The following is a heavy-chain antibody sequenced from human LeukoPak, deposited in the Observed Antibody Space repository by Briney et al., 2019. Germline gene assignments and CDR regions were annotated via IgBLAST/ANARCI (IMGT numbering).Heavy chain of an antibody. CDR2: INQDGSEK. CDR3: ARDPVAPDYYYYMDV. CDR1: GFTFSSYW. V-gene: IGHV3-7*01. Sequence: PGGSLILSCAASGFTFSSYWMTWVRQAPGKGLEWVANINQDGSEKYYVDSVKGRFTISRDNAKNSLYLQMTSLRAEDTAVYYCARDPVAPDYYYYMDVWGKGTTVTVSS. D-gene: IGHD5-12*01. J-gene: IGHJ6*03.